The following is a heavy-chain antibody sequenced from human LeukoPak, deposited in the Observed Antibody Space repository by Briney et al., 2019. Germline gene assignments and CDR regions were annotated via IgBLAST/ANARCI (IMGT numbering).Heavy chain of an antibody. CDR3: VRGADYDSSGYPDAFDI. CDR2: INHSGST. D-gene: IGHD3-22*01. J-gene: IGHJ3*02. CDR1: GGSFSGYY. V-gene: IGHV4-34*01. Sequence: SETLSLTCAVYGGSFSGYYWSRIRQPPGKGLEWIGEINHSGSTNYNPSLKSRVTISVDTSKNQFSLKLSSVTAADTAVYYCVRGADYDSSGYPDAFDIWGQGTMVTVSS.